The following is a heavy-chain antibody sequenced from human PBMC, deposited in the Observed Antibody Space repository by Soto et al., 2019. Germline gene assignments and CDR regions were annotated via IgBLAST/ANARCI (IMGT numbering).Heavy chain of an antibody. CDR1: GGSISSSNW. J-gene: IGHJ4*02. CDR3: ARVKRGDYYYFDY. CDR2: IYHSGST. Sequence: SETLSLTCAVSGGSISSSNWWSWVRQPPGKGLEWIGEIYHSGSTNYNPSLKSRVTISVDKSKNQFSLKLSSVTAADTAVYYCARVKRGDYYYFDYWGQGTLVTVSS. D-gene: IGHD4-17*01. V-gene: IGHV4-4*02.